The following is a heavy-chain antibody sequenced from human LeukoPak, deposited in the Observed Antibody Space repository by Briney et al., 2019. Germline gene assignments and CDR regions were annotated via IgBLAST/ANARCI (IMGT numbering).Heavy chain of an antibody. CDR3: ARVGLGYCSSTSCYRWFDP. D-gene: IGHD2-2*02. CDR1: GYTFTGYY. Sequence: ASVKVSCKASGYTFTGYYVHWVRQAPGQGLEWMGWINPNSGGTNYAQKFQGRVTMTRDTSISTAYMELSRLRSDDTAVYYCARVGLGYCSSTSCYRWFDPWGQGTLVTVSS. J-gene: IGHJ5*02. V-gene: IGHV1-2*02. CDR2: INPNSGGT.